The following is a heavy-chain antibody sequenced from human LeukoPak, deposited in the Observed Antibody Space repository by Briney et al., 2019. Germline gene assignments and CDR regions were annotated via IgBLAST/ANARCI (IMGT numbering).Heavy chain of an antibody. Sequence: GRSLRLSCAASGFTFSSYGMHWVRQAPGKGLEWVSAISGSGGSTYYADSVKGRFTISRDNSKNTLYLQMNSLRAEDTAVYYCAKGRIRVDYWGQGTLVTVSS. CDR1: GFTFSSYG. CDR3: AKGRIRVDY. D-gene: IGHD5-18*01. CDR2: ISGSGGST. V-gene: IGHV3-23*01. J-gene: IGHJ4*02.